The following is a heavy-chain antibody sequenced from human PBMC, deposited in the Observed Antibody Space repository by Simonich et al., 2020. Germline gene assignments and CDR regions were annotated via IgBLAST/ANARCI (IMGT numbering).Heavy chain of an antibody. CDR2: IKQDGSTK. D-gene: IGHD6-6*01. J-gene: IGHJ2*01. CDR3: AREYSSSSDPYWYFDL. CDR1: GFTFSSYW. Sequence: EVQLVESGGGLVQPGGSLRLSCAASGFTFSSYWMSWVRQAQGRGVEGVSNIKQDGSTKDYGGSVKGRFTISRDNAKNSLYLQMNSLRAEDTAVYYCAREYSSSSDPYWYFDLWGRGTLVTVSS. V-gene: IGHV3-7*01.